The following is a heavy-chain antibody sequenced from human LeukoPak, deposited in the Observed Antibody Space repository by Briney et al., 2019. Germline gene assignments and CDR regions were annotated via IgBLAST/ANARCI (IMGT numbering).Heavy chain of an antibody. D-gene: IGHD6-19*01. Sequence: PGRSLRLSCAASGFTFSSYAMHWVRQAPGKGLEWVAVISYDGSNKYYADSVKGRFTISRDNSKNTPYLQMNSLRAEDTAVYYCAREPEQWLVVYFDYWGQGTLVTVSS. CDR2: ISYDGSNK. J-gene: IGHJ4*02. CDR3: AREPEQWLVVYFDY. CDR1: GFTFSSYA. V-gene: IGHV3-30-3*01.